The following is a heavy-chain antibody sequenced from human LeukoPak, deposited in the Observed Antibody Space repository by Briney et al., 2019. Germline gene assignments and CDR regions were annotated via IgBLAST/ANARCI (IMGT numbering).Heavy chain of an antibody. CDR1: GFTVGSNY. CDR2: IYTGGTT. CDR3: ARGGGSGWYWFDP. D-gene: IGHD6-19*01. Sequence: SGGSLRLSCAASGFTVGSNYMTWVRQAPGKGLEWVSVIYTGGTTYYADSVKGRFIISRDNSKNTLYLQMNSLRAEDTAVYYCARGGGSGWYWFDPWGQGTLVTVSS. J-gene: IGHJ5*02. V-gene: IGHV3-66*01.